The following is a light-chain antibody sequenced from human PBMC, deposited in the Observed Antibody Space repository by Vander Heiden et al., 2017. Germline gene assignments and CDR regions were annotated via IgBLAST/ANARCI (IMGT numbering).Light chain of an antibody. CDR3: QQSYSIPYT. V-gene: IGKV1-39*01. CDR1: QSISSY. CDR2: AAS. Sequence: DIQMTQSPSSLSASVRDRVTITCRASQSISSYLNWYQQKPAKAPKLLIYAASSLQSGVPSRFSGSGSGTDFTLTISSLQPEDYAAYYCQQSYSIPYTFGQGTKLAIK. J-gene: IGKJ2*01.